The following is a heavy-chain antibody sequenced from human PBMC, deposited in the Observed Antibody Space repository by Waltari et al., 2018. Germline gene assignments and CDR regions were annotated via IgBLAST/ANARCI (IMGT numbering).Heavy chain of an antibody. CDR3: ARADRGPRSGSSATPAWGP. CDR2: INPRGTT. J-gene: IGHJ5*02. D-gene: IGHD1-26*01. Sequence: QVQLQQWGAGLLQPSETLSLTCAVPGGSFIFLYCPLLRQPPGKGLEWIGEINPRGTTNYGPSLSSGVSISSDTSKNQFSLKLTSVTAADTAVYYCARADRGPRSGSSATPAWGPWGQGTLVTVSS. CDR1: GGSFIFLY. V-gene: IGHV4-34*01.